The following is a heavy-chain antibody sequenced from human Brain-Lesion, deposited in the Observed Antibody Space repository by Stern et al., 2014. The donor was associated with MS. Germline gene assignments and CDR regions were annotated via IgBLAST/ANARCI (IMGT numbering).Heavy chain of an antibody. Sequence: QVQLVESGPGLVKPSQTLSLSCTVSGGSISSGGYYWSWIRQPAGKGLEWIGRIFNSGSTSYNPSLKSRVTISIAPSKNQFSLRLNPMTAADTAVYYCARGRVVPGFQYYATDVWGQGTTVIVSS. CDR1: GGSISSGGYY. CDR3: ARGRVVPGFQYYATDV. J-gene: IGHJ6*02. CDR2: IFNSGST. V-gene: IGHV4-61*02. D-gene: IGHD2-2*01.